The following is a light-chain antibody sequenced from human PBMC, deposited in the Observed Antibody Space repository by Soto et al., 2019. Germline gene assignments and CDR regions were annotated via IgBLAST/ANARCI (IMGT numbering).Light chain of an antibody. CDR2: EGS. Sequence: QSALTQPASVSGSPGQSITISCTGDSSDVGSYNLVSWYQRHPGKAPKLMIYEGSKRPSGVSNRFSGSKSGNTASLTISGLQADDEADYYCCSYAGSSAFVIFGGGTKLTVL. CDR1: SSDVGSYNL. J-gene: IGLJ2*01. CDR3: CSYAGSSAFVI. V-gene: IGLV2-23*03.